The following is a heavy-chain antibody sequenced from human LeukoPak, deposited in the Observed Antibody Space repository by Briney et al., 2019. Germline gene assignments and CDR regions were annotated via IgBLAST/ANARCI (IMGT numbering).Heavy chain of an antibody. J-gene: IGHJ4*02. D-gene: IGHD2-2*01. CDR3: ARDSSAMFDY. CDR2: TYYRSKWYN. V-gene: IGHV6-1*01. Sequence: SQTLSLTCAISGDSVSSNSAAWNWIRQSPSRGLEWLGRTYYRSKWYNDYAISMKGRITINPDASKNQFSLQMNSVTPEDTAVYYCARDSSAMFDYWGQGTLVAVSS. CDR1: GDSVSSNSAA.